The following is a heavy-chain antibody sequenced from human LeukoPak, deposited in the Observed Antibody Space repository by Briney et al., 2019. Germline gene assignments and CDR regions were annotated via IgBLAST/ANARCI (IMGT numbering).Heavy chain of an antibody. D-gene: IGHD1-7*01. CDR3: ARGPGITGTTDWFDP. V-gene: IGHV4-39*07. Sequence: PSETLSLTCTVSGGSISRSSYYWGLIRQPPGKGLEWIGSIYYSGSTYYNPSLKSRVTISVDTSKNQFSLKLSSVTAADTAVYYCARGPGITGTTDWFDPWGQGTLVTVSS. J-gene: IGHJ5*02. CDR2: IYYSGST. CDR1: GGSISRSSYY.